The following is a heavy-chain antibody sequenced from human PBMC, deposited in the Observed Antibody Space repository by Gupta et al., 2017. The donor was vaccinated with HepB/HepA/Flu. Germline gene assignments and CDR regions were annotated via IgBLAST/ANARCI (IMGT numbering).Heavy chain of an antibody. V-gene: IGHV4-39*01. Sequence: QLQLPESGPGLVKPSETLSLTCPVSGGSISSSSYYWVWIRQPPGKGLEWIGSIYYSGSTYYNPSLKSRVTISVDTSKNQFSLKLSSVTAADTAGYYCARQMGIVVVPAALDWFDPWGQGTLVTVSS. D-gene: IGHD2-2*01. CDR1: GGSISSSSYY. J-gene: IGHJ5*02. CDR2: IYYSGST. CDR3: ARQMGIVVVPAALDWFDP.